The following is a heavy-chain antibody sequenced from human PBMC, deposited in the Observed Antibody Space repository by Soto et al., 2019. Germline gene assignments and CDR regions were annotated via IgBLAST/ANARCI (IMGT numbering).Heavy chain of an antibody. CDR2: IYSGGST. D-gene: IGHD3-3*01. V-gene: IGHV3-53*01. CDR3: ARGGRFLEWNGLYYGMDV. Sequence: GGSLRLSCAASGFTVSSNYMSWVRQAPGKGLEWVSVIYSGGSTYYADSVKGRFTISRDNSKNTLYLQMNSLRAEDTAVYYCARGGRFLEWNGLYYGMDVWGQGTTVTVS. CDR1: GFTVSSNY. J-gene: IGHJ6*02.